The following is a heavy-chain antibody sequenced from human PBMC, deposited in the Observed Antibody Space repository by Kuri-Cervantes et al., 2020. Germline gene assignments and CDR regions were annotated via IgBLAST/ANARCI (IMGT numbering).Heavy chain of an antibody. CDR1: GFTFSSYA. J-gene: IGHJ6*02. CDR3: ARRSGYYYGMDV. D-gene: IGHD6-19*01. CDR2: IFGGGST. Sequence: GGSLRLSCAASGFTFSSYAMSWVRQAPGKGLEWVSVIFGGGSTYYADSVKGRFTISRDNSKNTLYLQMNNLRAEDTAVYYCARRSGYYYGMDVWGQGTTVTDSS. V-gene: IGHV3-66*01.